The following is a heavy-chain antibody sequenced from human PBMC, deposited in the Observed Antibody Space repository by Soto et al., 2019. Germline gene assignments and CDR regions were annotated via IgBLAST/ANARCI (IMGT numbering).Heavy chain of an antibody. CDR2: INHSGST. J-gene: IGHJ5*01. V-gene: IGHV4-34*01. Sequence: PSETLSLTCAVYGGSFSGYYWSWIRQPPGKGLEWIGEINHSGSTNYNPSLKSRVTISVDTSKNQFSLKLSSVTAADTAVYYCARGVVKRSCGVRWTQGWFDPSGQGTLVTVSS. D-gene: IGHD3-10*01. CDR1: GGSFSGYY. CDR3: ARGVVKRSCGVRWTQGWFDP.